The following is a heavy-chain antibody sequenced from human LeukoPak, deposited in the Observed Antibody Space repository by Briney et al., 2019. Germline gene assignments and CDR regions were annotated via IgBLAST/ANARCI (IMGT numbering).Heavy chain of an antibody. CDR3: AKDASRVVVIAIDY. J-gene: IGHJ4*02. D-gene: IGHD2-21*01. Sequence: PGRSLRLSCAASGFTFSSYAMHWVRQAPGKGLEWVAVISYDGSNKYYADSVKGRFTISRDNSKNTLYLQMNSLRAENTAVYYCAKDASRVVVIAIDYWGQGTLVTVSS. CDR2: ISYDGSNK. V-gene: IGHV3-30-3*01. CDR1: GFTFSSYA.